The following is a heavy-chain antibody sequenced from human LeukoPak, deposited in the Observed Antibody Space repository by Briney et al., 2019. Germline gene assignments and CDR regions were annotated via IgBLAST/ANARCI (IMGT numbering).Heavy chain of an antibody. CDR1: GFTFNKHA. CDR2: ISGSAVYA. D-gene: IGHD1-1*01. Sequence: GGSLRLSCVVSGFTFNKHAMTWVRQAPGKGLEWVSAISGSAVYAFYVDSVKGRFTISRDNSRNTVYLQMNSLRAEDTAVYYCARDLRRTTGTTSLGGYWGQGTLVTVSS. V-gene: IGHV3-23*01. J-gene: IGHJ4*02. CDR3: ARDLRRTTGTTSLGGY.